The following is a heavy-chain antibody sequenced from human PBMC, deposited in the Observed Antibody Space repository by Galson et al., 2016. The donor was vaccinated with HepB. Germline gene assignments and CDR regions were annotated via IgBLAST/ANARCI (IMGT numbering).Heavy chain of an antibody. CDR2: IKPSGGNT. V-gene: IGHV1-46*02. D-gene: IGHD1-14*01. J-gene: IGHJ4*02. CDR3: ARELDHSFYFDY. Sequence: SVKVSCKASGYTFNTYNMHWVRQVPGQGLEWMGIIKPSGGNTIYAQKFQDRITMTRDTSTSTVYMALISLRSEDTAVYYCARELDHSFYFDYWGQGTLLTVSS. CDR1: GYTFNTYN.